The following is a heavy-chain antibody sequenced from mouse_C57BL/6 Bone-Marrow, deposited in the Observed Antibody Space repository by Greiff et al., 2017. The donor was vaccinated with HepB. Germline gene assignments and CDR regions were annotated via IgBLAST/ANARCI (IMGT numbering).Heavy chain of an antibody. V-gene: IGHV1-22*01. J-gene: IGHJ4*01. D-gene: IGHD3-3*01. CDR3: AREGPRYYAMDY. Sequence: EVKLMESGPELVKPGASVKMSCKASGYTFTDYNMHWVKQSHGKSLEWIGYINPNNGGTSYNQKFKGKATLTVNKSSSTAYMELRSLTSEDSAVYYCAREGPRYYAMDYWGQGTSVTVSS. CDR1: GYTFTDYN. CDR2: INPNNGGT.